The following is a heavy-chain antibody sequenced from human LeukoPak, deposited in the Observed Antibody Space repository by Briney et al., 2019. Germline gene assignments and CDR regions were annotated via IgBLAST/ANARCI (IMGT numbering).Heavy chain of an antibody. CDR3: ARRNAMDV. Sequence: GGSLRLSCAASGFTFRSYWMSWVRRAPGKGLEWVANIKQDGSEKYYVDSVKGRFTISRDNAKNSLYLQMNSLRAEDTAVYYCARRNAMDVWGQGTTVIVFS. V-gene: IGHV3-7*03. J-gene: IGHJ6*02. CDR1: GFTFRSYW. CDR2: IKQDGSEK.